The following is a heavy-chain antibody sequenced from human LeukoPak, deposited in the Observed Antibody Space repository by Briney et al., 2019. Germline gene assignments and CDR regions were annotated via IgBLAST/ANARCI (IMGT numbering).Heavy chain of an antibody. D-gene: IGHD3-10*01. CDR1: GGSISSYY. CDR3: ARLWFGEPSNYYYYYMDV. CDR2: IYTSGST. V-gene: IGHV4-4*09. Sequence: PSETLSLTCTVSGGSISSYYWSWIRQPPGKGLEWIGYIYTSGSTNYNPSLKSRVTISVDTSKNQFSLKLSSVTAADTAVYYRARLWFGEPSNYYYYYMDVWGKGTTVTVSS. J-gene: IGHJ6*03.